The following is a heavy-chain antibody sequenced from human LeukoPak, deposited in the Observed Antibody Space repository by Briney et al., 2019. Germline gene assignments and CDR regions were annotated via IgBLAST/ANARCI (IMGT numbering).Heavy chain of an antibody. CDR3: ARLAGSGWYVGY. CDR1: GYSFTNYW. Sequence: KRGESLKISCKGSGYSFTNYWIAWVRQMPGKGLEWMAIVYPGDSDTRFSPSFQGQVTISADKSISTAYLQWSSLKASDTAMYYCARLAGSGWYVGYWGQGTLVTVSS. V-gene: IGHV5-51*01. CDR2: VYPGDSDT. J-gene: IGHJ4*02. D-gene: IGHD6-19*01.